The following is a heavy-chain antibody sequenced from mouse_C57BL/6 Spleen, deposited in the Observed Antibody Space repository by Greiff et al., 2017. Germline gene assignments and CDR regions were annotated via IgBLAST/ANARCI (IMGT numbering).Heavy chain of an antibody. Sequence: VQLQQSGPELVKPGASVKISCKASGYSFTSYYIHWVKQRPGQGLEWIGWIYPGSGNTKYNEKFKGKATLTADTSSSTAYMQHSSLTSEDSAVYYCAGGVLDSSDAMDYWGQGTSVTVSS. V-gene: IGHV1-66*01. CDR3: AGGVLDSSDAMDY. CDR1: GYSFTSYY. J-gene: IGHJ4*01. D-gene: IGHD3-2*02. CDR2: IYPGSGNT.